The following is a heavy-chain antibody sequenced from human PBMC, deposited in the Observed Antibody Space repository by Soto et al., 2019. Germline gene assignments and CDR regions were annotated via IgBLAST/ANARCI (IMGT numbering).Heavy chain of an antibody. CDR3: ARITHDWLQFL. CDR2: FDPEDGET. D-gene: IGHD3-9*01. Sequence: VKVSCKVSGYTLSELYMHWVRQAPGKGLEWMGGFDPEDGETINAQKFQGRVTMTEDTSIDTAYMELSSLRSADAAVYYCARITHDWLQFLWGPGTLVNVS. V-gene: IGHV1-24*01. CDR1: GYTLSELY. J-gene: IGHJ4*02.